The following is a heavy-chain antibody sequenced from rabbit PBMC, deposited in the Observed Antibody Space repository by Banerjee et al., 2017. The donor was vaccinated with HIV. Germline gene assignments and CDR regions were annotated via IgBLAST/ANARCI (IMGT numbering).Heavy chain of an antibody. J-gene: IGHJ4*01. CDR3: ARDMHPVSSGDYAPLGTWYFYL. D-gene: IGHD1-1*01. CDR2: IYAGASGTT. CDR1: GIDFSSSYY. V-gene: IGHV1S45*01. Sequence: QEQLEESGGDLVKPGASLTLTCTASGIDFSSSYYMCWVRQAPGKGLEWIACIYAGASGTTYYASWAKGRFTISKTSSTTVTLQMTSLTAADTATYFCARDMHPVSSGDYAPLGTWYFYLWGQGTLVTVS.